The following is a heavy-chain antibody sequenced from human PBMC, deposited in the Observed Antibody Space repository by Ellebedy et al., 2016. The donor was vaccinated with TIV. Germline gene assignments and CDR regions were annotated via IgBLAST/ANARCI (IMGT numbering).Heavy chain of an antibody. Sequence: GGSLRLXXVASGFTFHDYAMHWVRHVPGKGLEWVAGIYWNSDRIDYADSVKGRFSISRDNAKNSLYLQMNSLRTEDTALYYCGKDISPGGMDVWGQGTTVTVSS. CDR3: GKDISPGGMDV. J-gene: IGHJ6*02. CDR2: IYWNSDRI. V-gene: IGHV3-9*01. CDR1: GFTFHDYA. D-gene: IGHD3-10*01.